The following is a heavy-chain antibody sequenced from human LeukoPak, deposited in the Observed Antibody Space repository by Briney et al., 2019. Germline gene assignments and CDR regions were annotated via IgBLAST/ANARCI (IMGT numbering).Heavy chain of an antibody. J-gene: IGHJ4*02. V-gene: IGHV4-30-4*01. Sequence: SQTLSLTCTVSGGSISSGDYYWSWIRQPPGKGLEWIGYIYYSGSTYYNPSLKSRVTISVDTSKNQFSLKLSSVTAADTAVYYCARHGVSGPRLPVPHFGYWGQGTLVTVSS. D-gene: IGHD3-3*01. CDR1: GGSISSGDYY. CDR2: IYYSGST. CDR3: ARHGVSGPRLPVPHFGY.